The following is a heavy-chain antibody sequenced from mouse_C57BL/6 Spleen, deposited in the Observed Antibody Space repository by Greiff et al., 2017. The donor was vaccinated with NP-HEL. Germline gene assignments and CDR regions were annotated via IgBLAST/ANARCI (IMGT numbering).Heavy chain of an antibody. CDR3: AREKLLAY. D-gene: IGHD1-1*01. CDR2: ISDGGSYT. J-gene: IGHJ3*01. Sequence: DVHLVESGGGLVKPGGSLKLSCAASGFTFSSYAMSWVRQTPEKRLEWVATISDGGSYTYYPDNVKGRFTISRDNAKNNLYLQMSHLKSEDTAMYYCAREKLLAYWGQGTLVTVSA. CDR1: GFTFSSYA. V-gene: IGHV5-4*01.